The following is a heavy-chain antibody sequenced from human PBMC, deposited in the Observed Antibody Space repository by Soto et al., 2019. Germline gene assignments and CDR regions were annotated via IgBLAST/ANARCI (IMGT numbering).Heavy chain of an antibody. V-gene: IGHV4-39*01. D-gene: IGHD3-3*01. CDR3: ARHPPYYDFWSGCAFDI. Sequence: QLQLQESGPGLVKPSETLSLTCTVSGGSISSSSYYWGWIRQPPGKGLEWIGSIYYSGSTYYNPSLKSRVTISVDTSKNQFSLKLSSVTAADTAVYYCARHPPYYDFWSGCAFDIWGQGTMVTVSS. J-gene: IGHJ3*02. CDR1: GGSISSSSYY. CDR2: IYYSGST.